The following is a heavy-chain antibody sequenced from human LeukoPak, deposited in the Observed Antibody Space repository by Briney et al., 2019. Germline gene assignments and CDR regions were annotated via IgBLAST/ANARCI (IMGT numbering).Heavy chain of an antibody. V-gene: IGHV1-69*05. D-gene: IGHD6-6*01. J-gene: IGHJ5*02. CDR3: ARESGQLVTVGNWFDP. CDR1: GGTFSSYA. CDR2: IIPIFGTA. Sequence: SVKVSCKASGGTFSSYAISWVRQAPGQGLERMGGIIPIFGTANYAQKFQGRVTITTDESTSTAYMELSSLRSEDTAVYYCARESGQLVTVGNWFDPWGQGTLVTVSS.